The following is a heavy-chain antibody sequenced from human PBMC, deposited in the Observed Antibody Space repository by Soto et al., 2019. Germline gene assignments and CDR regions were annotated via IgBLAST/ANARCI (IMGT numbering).Heavy chain of an antibody. J-gene: IGHJ4*02. D-gene: IGHD3-9*01. Sequence: EVQLLESGGGLVQPGGSLRLSCAASGFTFSSYAMSWVRQAPGKGLEWVSGISGSGVSTYCADSVKGRFTISRDNSKNTLYLQMNSLRAEDTAVYYCAKGAWYYDILTGYGYFDYWGQGTLVTVSS. CDR1: GFTFSSYA. V-gene: IGHV3-23*01. CDR3: AKGAWYYDILTGYGYFDY. CDR2: ISGSGVST.